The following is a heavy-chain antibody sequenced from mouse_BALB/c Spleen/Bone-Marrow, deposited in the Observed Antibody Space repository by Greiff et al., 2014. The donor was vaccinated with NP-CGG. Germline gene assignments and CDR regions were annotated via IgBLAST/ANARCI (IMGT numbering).Heavy chain of an antibody. CDR3: ARSHYYGLYYAMDY. V-gene: IGHV1-9*01. J-gene: IGHJ4*01. Sequence: QVQLQQPGAELMKPGASVKISCKTTGYTFSSYWIEWVKQRPGHGLEWIGEILPGSGTTNYNEKFKGKATFTADTSSNTAYMQLSSLTSEDSAVYYCARSHYYGLYYAMDYWGQGTSVTVSS. D-gene: IGHD1-1*01. CDR2: ILPGSGTT. CDR1: GYTFSSYW.